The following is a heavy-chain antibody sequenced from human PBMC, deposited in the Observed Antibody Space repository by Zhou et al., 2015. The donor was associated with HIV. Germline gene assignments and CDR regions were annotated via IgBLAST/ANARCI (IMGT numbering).Heavy chain of an antibody. J-gene: IGHJ4*02. V-gene: IGHV1-69*01. CDR1: GGTFSSYA. D-gene: IGHD3-22*01. CDR2: HSLFFGTA. CDR3: ASPYLLITMIVVALRDKTGTT. Sequence: QVQLVQSGAEVKKPGSSVKVSCKASGGTFSSYAISWVRQAPGQGLEWSGRDHSLFFGTANYAQKFQGRVTITADESTSTAYMELSSLRSEDTAVYYCASPYLLITMIVVALRDKTGTTWGQGTLVTVSS.